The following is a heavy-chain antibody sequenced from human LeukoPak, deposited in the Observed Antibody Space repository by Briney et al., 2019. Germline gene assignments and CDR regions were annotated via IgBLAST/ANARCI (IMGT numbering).Heavy chain of an antibody. CDR2: ISTDGSST. D-gene: IGHD6-6*01. CDR1: GFTFSSYW. CDR3: VREYSSSSGRAFDI. J-gene: IGHJ3*02. V-gene: IGHV3-74*01. Sequence: GGSLRLSCAASGFTFSSYWMHWVRKAPGKGLVWVSRISTDGSSTNSADSVKGRFTISRDNAKNTLYLQMNSLRAEDTAVYYCVREYSSSSGRAFDIWGQGTMVTVSP.